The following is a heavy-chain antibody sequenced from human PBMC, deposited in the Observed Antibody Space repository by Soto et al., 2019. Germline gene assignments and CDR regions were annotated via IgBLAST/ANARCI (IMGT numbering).Heavy chain of an antibody. V-gene: IGHV3-48*02. D-gene: IGHD6-19*01. CDR2: ISSSSSTI. CDR1: GFTFGSYS. CDR3: ARDGGVVVAGFFFDY. Sequence: GGSLRLSCAASGFTFGSYSMNWVRQAPGKGLEWVSYISSSSSTIYYADSVKGRFTISRDNANNSLYLQMNSLRDEDTAVYYCARDGGVVVAGFFFDYWGQGTLVTVSS. J-gene: IGHJ4*02.